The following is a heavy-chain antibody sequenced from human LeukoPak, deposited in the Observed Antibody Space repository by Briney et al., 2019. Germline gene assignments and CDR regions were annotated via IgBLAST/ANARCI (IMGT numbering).Heavy chain of an antibody. D-gene: IGHD3-10*01. CDR3: ASWPGSGGSGSYYRNY. J-gene: IGHJ4*02. Sequence: RTSETLSLTCTVSGGSISSSSYYWGWIRQPPGKGLEWIGSIYYSGSTYYNPSLKSRGTISVDTSKNQFSLKLSSVTAADTAVYYCASWPGSGGSGSYYRNYWGQGTLVTVSS. V-gene: IGHV4-39*07. CDR2: IYYSGST. CDR1: GGSISSSSYY.